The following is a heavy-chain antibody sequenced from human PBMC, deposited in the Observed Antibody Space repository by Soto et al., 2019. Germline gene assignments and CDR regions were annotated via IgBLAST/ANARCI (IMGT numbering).Heavy chain of an antibody. CDR3: ARVATIVYWFDP. CDR2: IYYSGST. Sequence: TLSLTCTVFGGSISSSGYYWTWILQQPGKGLEWIGFIYYSGSTYYNPSLKSRATLSVDTSKNQFSLKLSSVTAADTAVYYCARVATIVYWFDPWGQGSLVTVSS. V-gene: IGHV4-31*03. D-gene: IGHD5-12*01. J-gene: IGHJ5*02. CDR1: GGSISSSGYY.